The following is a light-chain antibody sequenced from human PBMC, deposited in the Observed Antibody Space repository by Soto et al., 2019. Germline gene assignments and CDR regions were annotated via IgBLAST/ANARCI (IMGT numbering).Light chain of an antibody. Sequence: QSVLTQPPSVSGAPGQRITISCTGSSSNIGAGHDVHWYQQRPGTAPKLLIYGNTNRPSGVPDRFAASKSGTSAALAITGLQGEDEADYYSQSYDTSLSGWVFGGGTTLTVL. CDR3: QSYDTSLSGWV. CDR1: SSNIGAGHD. J-gene: IGLJ3*02. V-gene: IGLV1-40*01. CDR2: GNT.